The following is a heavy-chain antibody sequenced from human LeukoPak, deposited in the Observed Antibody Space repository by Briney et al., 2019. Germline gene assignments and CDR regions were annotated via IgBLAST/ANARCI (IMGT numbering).Heavy chain of an antibody. CDR2: VDPEDGET. CDR3: ASGIAAAGT. CDR1: GYTFTHYY. V-gene: IGHV1-69-2*01. D-gene: IGHD6-13*01. J-gene: IGHJ5*02. Sequence: ASLKLSRKASGYTFTHYYMHWMQQAPSKGLEWMGLVDPEDGETIYAEKFQGRVTITADTSTDTAYMELSSLRTEDTAVYYCASGIAAAGTWGQGTLVTVPS.